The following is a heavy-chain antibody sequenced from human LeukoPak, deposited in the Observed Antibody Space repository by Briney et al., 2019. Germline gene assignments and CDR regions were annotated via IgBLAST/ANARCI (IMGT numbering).Heavy chain of an antibody. Sequence: ASVKVSCKASGYTFTSYDINWVRQATGQGLEWMGWMNPNSGNTGYAQKFQGRVTITRNTSISTAYMELSSLRSEDTAVYYCARYSSSSAGDYWGQGTQVTVSS. J-gene: IGHJ4*02. CDR1: GYTFTSYD. V-gene: IGHV1-8*03. D-gene: IGHD6-6*01. CDR2: MNPNSGNT. CDR3: ARYSSSSAGDY.